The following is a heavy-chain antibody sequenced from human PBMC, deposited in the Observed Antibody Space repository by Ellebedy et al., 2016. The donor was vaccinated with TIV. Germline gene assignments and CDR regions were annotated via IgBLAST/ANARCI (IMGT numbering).Heavy chain of an antibody. CDR1: GGSISSNY. J-gene: IGHJ4*02. V-gene: IGHV4-59*01. CDR2: ISYSGST. D-gene: IGHD3-22*01. Sequence: SETLSLTCSVSGGSISSNYWSWIRQPPGKGLEWIGYISYSGSTNYSPSLKSRVTISVDTSKNQFSLKLSPVTAADTAVYYCARAAYDRTSFLFDNWGQGTLVTVSS. CDR3: ARAAYDRTSFLFDN.